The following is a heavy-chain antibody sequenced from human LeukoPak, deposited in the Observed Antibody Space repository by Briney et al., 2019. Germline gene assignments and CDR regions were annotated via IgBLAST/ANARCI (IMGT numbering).Heavy chain of an antibody. CDR3: ARLETVQIKYYFDY. CDR1: GFTFSSYW. D-gene: IGHD1-1*01. Sequence: GGSLRLSCAASGFTFSSYWMSWVRQAPGKGLEWVANIKQDGSEKYYVDSVKGRFTISRDNAKNSLYLQMNSLRAEGTAVYYCARLETVQIKYYFDYWGQGTLVTVSS. V-gene: IGHV3-7*01. J-gene: IGHJ4*02. CDR2: IKQDGSEK.